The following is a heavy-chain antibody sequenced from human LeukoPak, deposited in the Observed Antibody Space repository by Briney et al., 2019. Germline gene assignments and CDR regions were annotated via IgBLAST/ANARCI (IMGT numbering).Heavy chain of an antibody. CDR1: GFPFSSYG. CDR3: ARDLSAAFDF. D-gene: IGHD6-19*01. V-gene: IGHV3-33*01. Sequence: PGGSLRLSCAASGFPFSSYGMHWVRQAPGKGLEWVARLVYDARSDYGNSVKGRFSISRDDSKNTLFLDMSNLRVEDTALYYCARDLSAAFDFRGQGVLVTVSS. CDR2: LVYDARS. J-gene: IGHJ4*02.